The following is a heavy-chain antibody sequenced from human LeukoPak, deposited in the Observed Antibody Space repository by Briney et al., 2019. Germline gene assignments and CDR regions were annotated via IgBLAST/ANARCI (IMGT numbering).Heavy chain of an antibody. V-gene: IGHV3-23*01. Sequence: GGSLRLSCAVSGITLSNYGMSWVRQAPGKGLEWVAGISGSGGGTNYADSVKGRFTISRDNPKNTLYLQMNSLRAEDTAVYFCAKRGVVIRVVLVGFHKEAYYFDSWGRGALVTVSS. J-gene: IGHJ4*02. D-gene: IGHD3-10*01. CDR3: AKRGVVIRVVLVGFHKEAYYFDS. CDR2: ISGSGGGT. CDR1: GITLSNYG.